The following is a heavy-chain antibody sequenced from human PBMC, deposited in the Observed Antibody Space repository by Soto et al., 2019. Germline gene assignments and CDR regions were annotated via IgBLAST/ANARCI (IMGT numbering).Heavy chain of an antibody. V-gene: IGHV1-3*01. D-gene: IGHD7-27*01. CDR3: ARPILAWGTADNWFDP. J-gene: IGHJ5*02. CDR1: GYTFTSYA. CDR2: INAGNGNT. Sequence: GASVKVSCKASGYTFTSYAMHWVRQAPGQRLEWMGWINAGNGNTKYSQKFQGRVTITRDTSASTAYMELSSLRSEDTAVYYCARPILAWGTADNWFDPWGQGTLVTVSS.